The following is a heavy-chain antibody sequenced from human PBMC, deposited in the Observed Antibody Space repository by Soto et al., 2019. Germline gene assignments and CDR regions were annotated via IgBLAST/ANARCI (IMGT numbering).Heavy chain of an antibody. D-gene: IGHD3-22*01. CDR3: ARGRGSYSDNSVYWAY. CDR1: GGSISSSSYY. Sequence: SETLSLSCTVSGGSISSSSYYWGWIRQPPGKGLEWIGSIFYSGSTYYNPSLKSRVTISVDTSKNQFSLKVRSVTAADTAVYYCARGRGSYSDNSVYWAYWGQGPLVTVSS. J-gene: IGHJ4*02. V-gene: IGHV4-39*07. CDR2: IFYSGST.